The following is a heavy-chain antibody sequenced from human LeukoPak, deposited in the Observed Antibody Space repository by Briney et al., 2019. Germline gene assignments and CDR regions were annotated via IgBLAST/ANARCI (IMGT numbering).Heavy chain of an antibody. CDR2: IDPSSGGT. Sequence: ASVKVSCKASGYTFTGYYMHWVRQAPGQGLEWMGWIDPSSGGTNYAQKFQGRVSMTRDMSISTAYMELSRLRSDDTAVYYCARAAGYCSRTSCSNWFDPWGQGTLVTVSS. D-gene: IGHD2-2*01. J-gene: IGHJ5*02. V-gene: IGHV1-2*02. CDR1: GYTFTGYY. CDR3: ARAAGYCSRTSCSNWFDP.